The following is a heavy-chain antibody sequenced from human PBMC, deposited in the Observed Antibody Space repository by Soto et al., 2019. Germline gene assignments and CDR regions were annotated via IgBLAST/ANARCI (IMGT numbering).Heavy chain of an antibody. CDR3: ARVNDFWTGYYSTNWFDP. J-gene: IGHJ5*02. CDR1: GGSISSYY. D-gene: IGHD3-3*01. CDR2: IYYSGST. V-gene: IGHV4-59*01. Sequence: SETMSIACTVSGGSISSYYWTWIRQPPGKGLEWIGYIYYSGSTNHNPSLKSRVTISVDTSKNQFSLKLSSVTAADTAVYYCARVNDFWTGYYSTNWFDPWGQGTLVTVSS.